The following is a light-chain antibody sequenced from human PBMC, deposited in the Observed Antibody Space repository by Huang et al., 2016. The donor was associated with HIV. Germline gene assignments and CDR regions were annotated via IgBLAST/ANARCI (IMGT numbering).Light chain of an antibody. CDR2: SAS. CDR1: QDIGND. V-gene: IGKV1-6*01. CDR3: LQDHIYPWT. Sequence: AIQMTQSPVSLSASVGDRVTITCRASQDIGNDLGWYQHRLGKAHKLLVSSASHLQSGVPSRFTGSGSATDFSLTISGLQFEDFATYYCLQDHIYPWTFGQGTKVEI. J-gene: IGKJ1*01.